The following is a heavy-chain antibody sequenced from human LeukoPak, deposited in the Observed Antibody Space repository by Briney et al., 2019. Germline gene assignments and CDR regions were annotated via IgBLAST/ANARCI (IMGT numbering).Heavy chain of an antibody. CDR1: GGSISSGSYY. V-gene: IGHV4-61*02. J-gene: IGHJ6*02. CDR2: IYTSGST. D-gene: IGHD6-25*01. Sequence: NASETLSLTCTVSGGSISSGSYYWSWIRQPAGKGLEWIGRIYTSGSTNYNPSLKSRVTISVDTSKNQFSLKLSSVTAADTAVYYCARHLRLGGAASHYYYGMDVWGQGTTVTVSS. CDR3: ARHLRLGGAASHYYYGMDV.